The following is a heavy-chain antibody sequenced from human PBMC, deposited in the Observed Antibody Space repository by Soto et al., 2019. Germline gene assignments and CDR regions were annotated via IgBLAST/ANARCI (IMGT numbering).Heavy chain of an antibody. J-gene: IGHJ4*02. CDR3: EKAKTGTPQTFDY. D-gene: IGHD3-9*01. CDR2: ISGSGGST. V-gene: IGHV3-23*01. Sequence: GGSLRLSCAASGFTFSSYAMSWVRQAPGKGLEWVSAISGSGGSTYYADSVKGRFTISRDNSKNTLYLQMNSLRAEDTAVYYCEKAKTGTPQTFDYWGQGTLVTVSS. CDR1: GFTFSSYA.